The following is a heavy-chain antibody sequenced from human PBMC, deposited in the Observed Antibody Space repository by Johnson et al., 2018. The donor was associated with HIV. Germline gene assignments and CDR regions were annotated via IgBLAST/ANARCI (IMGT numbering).Heavy chain of an antibody. D-gene: IGHD3-22*01. Sequence: EVQLVESGGGLIQPGGSLRLSCAASGFTVSSNYMSWVRQAPGKGLEWVSVIYSGGSTYYADSVKGRFTISRDNSKNPLYLQMNSLRAEDTAVYYCARYSGKAYYDSSGYPNDAFDIWGQGTMVTVSS. CDR2: IYSGGST. J-gene: IGHJ3*02. CDR3: ARYSGKAYYDSSGYPNDAFDI. CDR1: GFTVSSNY. V-gene: IGHV3-53*01.